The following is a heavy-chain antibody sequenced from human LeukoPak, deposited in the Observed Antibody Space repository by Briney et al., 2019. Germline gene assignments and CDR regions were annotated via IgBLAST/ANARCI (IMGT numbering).Heavy chain of an antibody. CDR3: ARVTTSAAAGIWYFDL. D-gene: IGHD6-13*01. V-gene: IGHV4-38-2*02. CDR2: IYHRGST. Sequence: SETLSLTCTVSGYSIRSGYYWGWIRQPPGKGLEWIGTIYHRGSTYYNPSLKSRVTISIDTSKNQFSLKLNSVSAADTAVYYCARVTTSAAAGIWYFDLWGRGTLVTVSS. CDR1: GYSIRSGYY. J-gene: IGHJ2*01.